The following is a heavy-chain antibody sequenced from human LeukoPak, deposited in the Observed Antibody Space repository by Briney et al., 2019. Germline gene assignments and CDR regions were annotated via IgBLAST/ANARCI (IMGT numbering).Heavy chain of an antibody. V-gene: IGHV1-2*02. CDR2: INPKSGGT. CDR1: GYSFTSYY. D-gene: IGHD2-21*01. Sequence: ASVKVSCKASGYSFTSYYIHCVRQAPGQGLEWMGWINPKSGGTNYAQKFQGRVTMTRDTSISTAYVELSKLRSNNTAVYYCARAPRVWDAFDVWGQGTMVTVSS. CDR3: ARAPRVWDAFDV. J-gene: IGHJ3*01.